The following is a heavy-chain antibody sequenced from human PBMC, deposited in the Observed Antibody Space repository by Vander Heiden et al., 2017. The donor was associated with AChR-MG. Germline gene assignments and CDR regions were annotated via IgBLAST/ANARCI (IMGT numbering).Heavy chain of an antibody. CDR3: ARDRQYCSSTSCYQYYYYYGMDV. V-gene: IGHV4-34*01. CDR2: INHSGST. D-gene: IGHD2-2*01. CDR1: GGSFSGYY. Sequence: QVQLQQWGAGLFKPSETLSLTCAVYGGSFSGYYWSWIRQPPGKGVEWIGEINHSGSTNYNPSLKSRVTISVDTSKNQFSLKLSSVTAADTAVYYCARDRQYCSSTSCYQYYYYYGMDVWGQGTTVTVSS. J-gene: IGHJ6*02.